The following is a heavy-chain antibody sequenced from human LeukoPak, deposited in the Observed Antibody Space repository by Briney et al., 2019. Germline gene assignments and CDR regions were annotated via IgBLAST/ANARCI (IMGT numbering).Heavy chain of an antibody. D-gene: IGHD6-19*01. CDR1: GFTFSSYS. CDR2: IRSDGSTT. V-gene: IGHV3-30*02. Sequence: GGSPRLSCAASGFTFSSYSMHWVRQAPGKGLQRVSHIRSDGSTTYCADPVEGRFTISRDNSKNTLYLQMNSLTDEDTAIYYCVKDQKPNSSGKVDCWGQGTLVTVSS. J-gene: IGHJ4*02. CDR3: VKDQKPNSSGKVDC.